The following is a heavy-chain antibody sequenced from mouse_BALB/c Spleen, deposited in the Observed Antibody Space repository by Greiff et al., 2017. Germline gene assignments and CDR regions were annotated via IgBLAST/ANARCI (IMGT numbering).Heavy chain of an antibody. CDR1: GFTFSSFG. J-gene: IGHJ2*01. CDR3: ARQVAYYYYGSSHYFDY. D-gene: IGHD1-1*01. CDR2: ISSGSSTI. Sequence: EVHLVESGGGLVQPGGSRKLSCAASGFTFSSFGMHWVRQAPEKGLEWVAYISSGSSTIYYADTVKGRFTISRDNPKNTLFLQMTSLRSEDTAMFYCARQVAYYYYGSSHYFDYWGQGTTLTVSS. V-gene: IGHV5-17*02.